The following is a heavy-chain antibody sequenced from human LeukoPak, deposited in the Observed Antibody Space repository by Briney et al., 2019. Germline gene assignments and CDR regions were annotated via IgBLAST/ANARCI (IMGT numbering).Heavy chain of an antibody. J-gene: IGHJ5*02. Sequence: RGSLRLSCAASGFTFSSYEMNWVRQAPGKGLEWVSYISSSGSTIYYADSVKGRFTISRDNAKNSLYLQMNSLRAEDTAVYYCASSLWFGELLSVPWGQGTLVTVSS. V-gene: IGHV3-48*03. CDR3: ASSLWFGELLSVP. CDR2: ISSSGSTI. D-gene: IGHD3-10*01. CDR1: GFTFSSYE.